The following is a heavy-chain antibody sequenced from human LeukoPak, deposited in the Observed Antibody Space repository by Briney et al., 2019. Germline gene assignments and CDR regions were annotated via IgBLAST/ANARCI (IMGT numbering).Heavy chain of an antibody. Sequence: PGGSLRLSCAASGFTFSSYEMNWVRQAPGKGLEWVSYISSSGSTIYYADSVKGRFTISRDNAKNSLYLQMNSLKTEDTAVYYCTTTVVGATTIDYWGQGTLVTVSS. CDR3: TTTVVGATTIDY. V-gene: IGHV3-48*03. D-gene: IGHD1-26*01. J-gene: IGHJ4*02. CDR1: GFTFSSYE. CDR2: ISSSGSTI.